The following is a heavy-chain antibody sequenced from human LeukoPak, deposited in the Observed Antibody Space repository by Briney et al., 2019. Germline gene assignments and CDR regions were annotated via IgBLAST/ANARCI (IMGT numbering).Heavy chain of an antibody. Sequence: PGGSLRLSCAASGFTFSSYSMNWVRQAPGKGLEWVPSISSSSSYIYYADSVKGRFTISRDNAKNSLYLQMNSLRAEDTAVYYCARDGTMVRGVIIHFDYWGQGTLVTVSS. D-gene: IGHD3-10*01. CDR2: ISSSSSYI. CDR1: GFTFSSYS. V-gene: IGHV3-21*01. J-gene: IGHJ4*02. CDR3: ARDGTMVRGVIIHFDY.